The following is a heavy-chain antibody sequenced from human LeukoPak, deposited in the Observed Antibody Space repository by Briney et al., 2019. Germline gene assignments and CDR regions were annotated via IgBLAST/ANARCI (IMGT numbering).Heavy chain of an antibody. Sequence: PGGSLRLSCAASGFTFSSYAMSWVRQAPGKGLEWVSAISGSGGSTYYADSVKGRFTISRDNSKNTLYLQMNSLRAEDTAVYYCAKPYYYDSSGYYLHDAFDIWGQGTMVTVSS. CDR3: AKPYYYDSSGYYLHDAFDI. D-gene: IGHD3-22*01. CDR2: ISGSGGST. V-gene: IGHV3-23*01. J-gene: IGHJ3*02. CDR1: GFTFSSYA.